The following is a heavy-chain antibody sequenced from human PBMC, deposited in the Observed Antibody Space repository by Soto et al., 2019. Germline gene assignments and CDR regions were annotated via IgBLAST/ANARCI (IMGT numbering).Heavy chain of an antibody. J-gene: IGHJ5*02. CDR2: ISYDGSNK. CDR3: AKENNTILAKGWFDP. D-gene: IGHD3-3*01. V-gene: IGHV3-30*18. CDR1: GFTFSSYV. Sequence: QVQLVESGGGVVQPGRSLRLSCAASGFTFSSYVMHWVRQARGRGLVWVAVISYDGSNKYYADSVKGRFTISRENSQNTLYQQMNSLRAEDTAVYYSAKENNTILAKGWFDPCGKGTLVTVSS.